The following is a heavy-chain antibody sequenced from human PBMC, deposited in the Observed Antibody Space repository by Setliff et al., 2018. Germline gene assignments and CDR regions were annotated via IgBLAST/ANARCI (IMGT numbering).Heavy chain of an antibody. CDR3: ARTCSGSTCHAGLDY. V-gene: IGHV3-74*01. CDR2: MYTDGSGT. Sequence: GGSLRLSCAASGFTFTSYWMHWVRQAPGKGLVWVSRMYTDGSGTYYADSVKGRFTISRDNAKNTLYLQMNSLSAEDTAVYYCARTCSGSTCHAGLDYWGQGIPVTVSS. CDR1: GFTFTSYW. J-gene: IGHJ4*02. D-gene: IGHD6-19*01.